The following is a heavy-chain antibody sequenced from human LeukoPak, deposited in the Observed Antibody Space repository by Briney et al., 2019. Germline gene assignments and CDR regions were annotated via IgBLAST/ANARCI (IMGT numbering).Heavy chain of an antibody. CDR1: GYSFTSYW. Sequence: HGESLKISCKGSGYSFTSYWIGWVRQMPGKGLEWMGIIHPGDSDTRYSPSFQGQVTISADKSISTAYLQWSSLKASDTAMYYCARRVGGEQWRLGALDMWGQGTMVTVSS. J-gene: IGHJ3*02. D-gene: IGHD6-19*01. CDR2: IHPGDSDT. V-gene: IGHV5-51*01. CDR3: ARRVGGEQWRLGALDM.